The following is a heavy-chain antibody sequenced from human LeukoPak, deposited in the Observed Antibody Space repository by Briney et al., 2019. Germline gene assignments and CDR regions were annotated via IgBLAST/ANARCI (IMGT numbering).Heavy chain of an antibody. CDR2: ISGSGGST. D-gene: IGHD5-18*01. V-gene: IGHV3-23*01. CDR1: GFTFSSYA. CDR3: AKVRYSYGWDFDY. J-gene: IGHJ4*02. Sequence: GGSLRLSCAASGFTFSSYAMSWVRQAPGKGLEWVSAISGSGGSTYYADSMKGRFTISRDNSKNTLYLQMNSLRVEDTAVYYCAKVRYSYGWDFDYWGQGTLVTVSS.